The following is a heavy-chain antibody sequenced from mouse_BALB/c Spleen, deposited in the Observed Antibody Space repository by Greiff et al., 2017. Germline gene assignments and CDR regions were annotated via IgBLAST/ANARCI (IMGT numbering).Heavy chain of an antibody. Sequence: EVQLVESGGDLVKPGGSLKLSCAASGFTFSSYGMSWVRQTPDKRLEWVATISSGGSYTYYPDSVKGRFTISRDNAKNTLYLQMSSLKSEDTAMYYCARQTVYGNSYAMDYWGQGTSVTVSS. J-gene: IGHJ4*01. CDR1: GFTFSSYG. CDR3: ARQTVYGNSYAMDY. CDR2: ISSGGSYT. D-gene: IGHD2-10*02. V-gene: IGHV5-6*01.